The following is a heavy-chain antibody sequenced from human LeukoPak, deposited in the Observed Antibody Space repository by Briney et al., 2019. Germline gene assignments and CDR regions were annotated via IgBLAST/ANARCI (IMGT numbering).Heavy chain of an antibody. CDR1: GGTFSSYA. Sequence: SVKVSCKASGGTFSSYAISWVRQAPGQGLEWMGGIIPIFGTANYAQKFQGRVTITTDESTSTAYMEPSSLRSEDTAVYYCARGVTTFPGPLEDYYDSSGYAFDIWGQGTMVTVSS. D-gene: IGHD3-22*01. J-gene: IGHJ3*02. CDR2: IIPIFGTA. CDR3: ARGVTTFPGPLEDYYDSSGYAFDI. V-gene: IGHV1-69*05.